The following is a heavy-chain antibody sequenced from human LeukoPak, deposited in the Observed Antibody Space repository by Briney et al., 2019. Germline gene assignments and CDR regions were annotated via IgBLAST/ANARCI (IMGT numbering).Heavy chain of an antibody. Sequence: ASVKVSCKASGYTFTSYGISWVRQAPGQGFEWMGWTSAYNGNTNYAQKLQGRVTMTTDTSTSTAYMELRSLRSDDTAVYYCARDYYDSSGYLDFDYWGQGTLVTVSS. CDR2: TSAYNGNT. CDR1: GYTFTSYG. J-gene: IGHJ4*02. D-gene: IGHD3-22*01. CDR3: ARDYYDSSGYLDFDY. V-gene: IGHV1-18*01.